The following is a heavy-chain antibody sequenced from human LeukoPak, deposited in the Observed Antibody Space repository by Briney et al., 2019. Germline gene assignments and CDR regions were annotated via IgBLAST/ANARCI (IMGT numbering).Heavy chain of an antibody. D-gene: IGHD5-18*01. V-gene: IGHV4-4*07. CDR3: TRESDVDTAMVGFDY. J-gene: IGHJ4*02. CDR1: GGSISRYY. Sequence: SETLSLTCPVSGGSISRYYWSWIRQPPGKGLEWIGRIYTSGSTNYNPCLKSRATMPVNTSKNQFSLKLSSVTAADTAVYYCTRESDVDTAMVGFDYWGQGTLVTVSS. CDR2: IYTSGST.